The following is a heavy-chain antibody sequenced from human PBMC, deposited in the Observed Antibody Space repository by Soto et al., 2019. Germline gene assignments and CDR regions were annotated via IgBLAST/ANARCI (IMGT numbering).Heavy chain of an antibody. D-gene: IGHD3-16*01. CDR3: AHRTERREANNLMRWFDP. CDR2: IDYNDDK. CDR1: GFSLSTGGWG. V-gene: IGHV2-5*01. Sequence: QITLKESGPTLVKPTQTLTLTCSFSGFSLSTGGWGVAWIRQPPGKALEWLAIIDYNDDKRYSPSLKSRPTITKDTSKNQVVLTMTNRDPVDTATYYCAHRTERREANNLMRWFDPWDQGTMITVSS. J-gene: IGHJ5*02.